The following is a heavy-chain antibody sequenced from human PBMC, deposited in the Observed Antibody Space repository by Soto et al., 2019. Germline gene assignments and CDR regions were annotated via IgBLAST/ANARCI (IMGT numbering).Heavy chain of an antibody. CDR2: ISGSGGST. D-gene: IGHD2-15*01. J-gene: IGHJ4*02. Sequence: GGSLRLSCAASGFTFSSYAMSWVRQAPGKGLEWVSAISGSGGSTYYADSVKGRFTISRDNSKNTLYLQMNSLRAEDTAVYYCARGRYKAHCSGGSCYLDYWGQGTLVTVSS. CDR1: GFTFSSYA. CDR3: ARGRYKAHCSGGSCYLDY. V-gene: IGHV3-23*01.